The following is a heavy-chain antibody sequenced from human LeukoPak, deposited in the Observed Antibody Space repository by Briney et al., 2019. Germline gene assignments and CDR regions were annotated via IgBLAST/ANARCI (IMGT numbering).Heavy chain of an antibody. CDR3: TTVPQIAAAGILTDY. V-gene: IGHV3-33*01. D-gene: IGHD6-13*01. J-gene: IGHJ4*02. CDR2: TWYDGSNN. Sequence: GGSLRLSCAASGFSFSEHGMHWVRQAPGKGPEWVTVTWYDGSNNHYADSVKGRFTISRDNSKNTVFLEMNSLKTEDTAVYYCTTVPQIAAAGILTDYWGQGTLVTVSS. CDR1: GFSFSEHG.